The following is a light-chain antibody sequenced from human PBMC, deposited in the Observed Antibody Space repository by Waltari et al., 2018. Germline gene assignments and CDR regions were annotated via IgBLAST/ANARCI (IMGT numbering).Light chain of an antibody. CDR2: AAS. J-gene: IGKJ2*01. CDR3: QQYYSYPYT. CDR1: QGISSY. V-gene: IGKV1-8*01. Sequence: AIRMTQSPSSLSASTGSIVPITCRASQGISSYLAWYQQKPGKAPKLLIYAASTLQSGVPSRFSGSGSGTDFTLTISCLQSEDFATYYCQQYYSYPYTFGQGTKLEIK.